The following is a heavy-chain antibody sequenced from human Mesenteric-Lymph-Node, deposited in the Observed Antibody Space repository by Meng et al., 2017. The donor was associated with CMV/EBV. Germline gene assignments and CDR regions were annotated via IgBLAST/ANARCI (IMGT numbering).Heavy chain of an antibody. V-gene: IGHV3-9*01. CDR2: INWNSASI. J-gene: IGHJ3*02. CDR3: AKDLDYGGVTEGLDM. D-gene: IGHD4-17*01. Sequence: SLKISCAASGFSFEDYGMHWVRQVPGKGLEWVSGINWNSASIDYADSVKGRFTISRDNAKNSVYLQMDSLRAEDTALYYCAKDLDYGGVTEGLDMWGQGTMVTVSS. CDR1: GFSFEDYG.